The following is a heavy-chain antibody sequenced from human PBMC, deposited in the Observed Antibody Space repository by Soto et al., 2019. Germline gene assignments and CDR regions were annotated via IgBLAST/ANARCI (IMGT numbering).Heavy chain of an antibody. J-gene: IGHJ4*02. CDR3: EREGHSSGWYPDDY. CDR2: ISSSSSYI. Sequence: EVQLVESGGGLVKPGGSLRLSCAASGFTFSSYSMNWVRQAPGKGLEWVSSISSSSSYIYYADSVKGRFTISRDNAKNSLYLQMNSLRAEDTAVYYCEREGHSSGWYPDDYWGQGTLVTVSS. CDR1: GFTFSSYS. D-gene: IGHD6-19*01. V-gene: IGHV3-21*01.